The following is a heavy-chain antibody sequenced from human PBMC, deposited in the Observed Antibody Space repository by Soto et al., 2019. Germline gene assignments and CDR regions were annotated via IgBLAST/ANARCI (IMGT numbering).Heavy chain of an antibody. V-gene: IGHV3-48*02. D-gene: IGHD3-22*01. Sequence: GGSLRLSCAASGFTFSSYSLNWVRQAPGKGLEWVSYISSSSSTIYYADSVKGRFTISRDNARNSLHLQMNSLRDEDTAMYYCVRYHHDRRGSFAYWGQGNLVTVS. CDR1: GFTFSSYS. J-gene: IGHJ4*02. CDR3: VRYHHDRRGSFAY. CDR2: ISSSSSTI.